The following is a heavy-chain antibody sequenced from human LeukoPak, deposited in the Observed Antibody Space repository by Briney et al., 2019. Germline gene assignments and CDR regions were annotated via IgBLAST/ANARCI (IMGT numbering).Heavy chain of an antibody. CDR1: GFTFSSYA. D-gene: IGHD4-17*01. J-gene: IGHJ4*02. CDR2: ISGSGGST. CDR3: AKDHDCGGNSATDDY. V-gene: IGHV3-23*01. Sequence: PGGSLRLSCAASGFTFSSYAMSWVRQAPGKGLEWVSAISGSGGSTYYADSVKGRFTISRDNSKNTLYLQMNSLRAEDTAVYYCAKDHDCGGNSATDDYWGQGTLVTVSS.